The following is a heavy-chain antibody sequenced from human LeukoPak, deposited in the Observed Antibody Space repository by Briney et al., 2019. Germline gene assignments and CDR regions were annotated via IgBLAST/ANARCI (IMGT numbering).Heavy chain of an antibody. Sequence: GGSLRLSCAAAGFTFSSYGMHWVRQAPGKGLEWVAFIRYDGSNKYYADSVKGRFTISRDNSKNTLYLQMNSLRAEDTAVYYCAKRSDYSYGYFDYWGQGTLVTVSS. CDR2: IRYDGSNK. V-gene: IGHV3-30*02. D-gene: IGHD5-18*01. J-gene: IGHJ4*02. CDR3: AKRSDYSYGYFDY. CDR1: GFTFSSYG.